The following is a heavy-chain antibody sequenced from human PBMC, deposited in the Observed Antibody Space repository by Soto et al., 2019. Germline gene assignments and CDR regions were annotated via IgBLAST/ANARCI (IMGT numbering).Heavy chain of an antibody. CDR1: GFTFSSYA. CDR2: ISGSGGSA. J-gene: IGHJ4*02. Sequence: EVPLLESGGGLVQPGGSLRLSCAASGFTFSSYAMSWVRQAPGKGLEWVSAISGSGGSAYYADSVKGRFTISRDNSKHTLYLQMNRLRAEDTAVYYCARRSSGWYFDYWGQGTLVTVSS. D-gene: IGHD6-19*01. V-gene: IGHV3-23*01. CDR3: ARRSSGWYFDY.